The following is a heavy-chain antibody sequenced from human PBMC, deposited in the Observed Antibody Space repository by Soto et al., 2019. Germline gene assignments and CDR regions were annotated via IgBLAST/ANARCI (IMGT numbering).Heavy chain of an antibody. D-gene: IGHD3-9*01. CDR1: GYTFTGYY. CDR2: INTNSGGT. V-gene: IGHV1-2*02. J-gene: IGHJ4*02. CDR3: ATRGLLRYFDWLLLRDQGPNY. Sequence: GASVKVSCKASGYTFTGYYMHWVRQAPGQGLEWMGWINTNSGGTNYAQKLQGRVTMTTDTSTSTAYMELRSLRSDDTAVYYCATRGLLRYFDWLLLRDQGPNYWGQGTLVTVSS.